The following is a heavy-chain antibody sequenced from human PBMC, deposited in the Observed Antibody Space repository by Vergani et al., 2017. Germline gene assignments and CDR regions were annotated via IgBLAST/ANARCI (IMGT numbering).Heavy chain of an antibody. CDR3: AKGVRGVMGNDAFDI. D-gene: IGHD3-10*01. V-gene: IGHV3-9*01. CDR2: ISWSSGSV. Sequence: EVQLVESGGGLVQPGRSLRLSCAASGFTFDDYAMHWVRQAPGKGLEWVSGISWSSGSVGYADSVKGRFTISRDNAKNSLYLQMNSLRAEDTALYYCAKGVRGVMGNDAFDIWGQGTMVTVSS. CDR1: GFTFDDYA. J-gene: IGHJ3*02.